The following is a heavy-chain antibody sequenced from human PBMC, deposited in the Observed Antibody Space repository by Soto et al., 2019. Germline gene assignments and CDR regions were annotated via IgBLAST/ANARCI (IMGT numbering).Heavy chain of an antibody. Sequence: LRLSCAASGFTFSSYAMHWVRQAPGKGLEWVAVISYDGSNRYYADSVKGRFTISRDNSKNTLYLQMNSLRAEDTAVYYCARARLQPNWFDPWGQGTLVTVSS. D-gene: IGHD4-4*01. V-gene: IGHV3-30-3*01. CDR3: ARARLQPNWFDP. CDR1: GFTFSSYA. J-gene: IGHJ5*02. CDR2: ISYDGSNR.